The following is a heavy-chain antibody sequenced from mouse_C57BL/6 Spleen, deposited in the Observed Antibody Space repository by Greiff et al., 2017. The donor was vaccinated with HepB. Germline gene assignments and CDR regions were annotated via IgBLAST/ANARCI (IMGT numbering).Heavy chain of an antibody. V-gene: IGHV1-55*01. CDR1: GYTFTSYW. D-gene: IGHD1-1*01. CDR3: ARYHYYYGSSYGFDY. CDR2: IYPGSGST. Sequence: QVQLQQPGAELVKPGASVKMSCKASGYTFTSYWITWVKQRPGQGLEWIGDIYPGSGSTNYNEKFKSKATLTVDTSSSTAYMQLGSLTSEDSAVYYCARYHYYYGSSYGFDYWGQGTTLTVSS. J-gene: IGHJ2*01.